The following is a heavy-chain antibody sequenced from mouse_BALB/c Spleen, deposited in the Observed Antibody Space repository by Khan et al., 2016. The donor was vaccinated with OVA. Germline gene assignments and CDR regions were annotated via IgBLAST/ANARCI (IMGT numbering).Heavy chain of an antibody. CDR3: TRLAYYYDSEGFAY. CDR2: VSTGGSYT. Sequence: EVELVESGGDLVKPGGSLKLSCAASGFTFSTYGMSWVRQAPDKRLEWVATVSTGGSYTYYPDSVKGRFTISSDNAKNTLYLQMSGLRSEDTAIFYCTRLAYYYDSEGFAYWGQGTLVTVSA. V-gene: IGHV5-6*01. J-gene: IGHJ3*01. D-gene: IGHD1-1*01. CDR1: GFTFSTYG.